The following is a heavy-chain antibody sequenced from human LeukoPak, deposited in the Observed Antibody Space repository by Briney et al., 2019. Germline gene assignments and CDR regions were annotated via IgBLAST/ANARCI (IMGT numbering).Heavy chain of an antibody. J-gene: IGHJ5*02. V-gene: IGHV1-46*01. D-gene: IGHD2-15*01. CDR3: ARGLGYCSGGSCYHFDP. Sequence: ASVKVSCKASGYTFTGYYMHWVRQAPGQGLEWMGIINPSGGSTSYAQKFQGRVTMTRDMSTSTVYMELSSLRSEDTAVYYCARGLGYCSGGSCYHFDPWGQGTLVTVSS. CDR1: GYTFTGYY. CDR2: INPSGGST.